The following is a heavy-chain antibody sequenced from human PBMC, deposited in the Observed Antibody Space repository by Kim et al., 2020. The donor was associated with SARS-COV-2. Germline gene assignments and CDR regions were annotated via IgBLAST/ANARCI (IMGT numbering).Heavy chain of an antibody. D-gene: IGHD2-21*02. J-gene: IGHJ2*01. CDR1: GGSISSGDYY. Sequence: SETLSLTCTVSGGSISSGDYYWSWIRQPPGKSLEWIGYIYYSGSTYYNPSLKSRVTISVDTSKNQFSLKLSSVTAADTAVYYCARGPLLTAYWYFDLWGRGTLVTVSS. CDR2: IYYSGST. V-gene: IGHV4-30-4*01. CDR3: ARGPLLTAYWYFDL.